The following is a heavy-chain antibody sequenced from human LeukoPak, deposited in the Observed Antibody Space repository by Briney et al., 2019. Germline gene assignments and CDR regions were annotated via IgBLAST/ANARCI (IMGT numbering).Heavy chain of an antibody. CDR3: ATVGSGDIDY. V-gene: IGHV1-18*01. CDR1: DYTFTSYG. Sequence: GASVQVSCKASDYTFTSYGISWVRQAPGQGLEWMGWISAYNGNTHYAQKLQGRVTMTTNTSTNTAYMELRSLRSDDTAVYYCATVGSGDIDYWGQGTLVTVSS. J-gene: IGHJ4*02. D-gene: IGHD2-21*02. CDR2: ISAYNGNT.